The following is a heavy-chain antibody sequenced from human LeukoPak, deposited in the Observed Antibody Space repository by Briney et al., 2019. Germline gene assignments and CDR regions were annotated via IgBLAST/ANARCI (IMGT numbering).Heavy chain of an antibody. V-gene: IGHV3-30-3*01. CDR1: GFTFSSYA. Sequence: GGPLRLSCAASGFTFSSYAMHWVRQAPGKGLEWVAVISYDGSNKYYADSVKGRFTISRDNSKNTLYLQMNSLRAEDTAVYYCARGYYDFWSGSTDVWGQGTTVTVSS. CDR3: ARGYYDFWSGSTDV. D-gene: IGHD3-3*01. J-gene: IGHJ6*02. CDR2: ISYDGSNK.